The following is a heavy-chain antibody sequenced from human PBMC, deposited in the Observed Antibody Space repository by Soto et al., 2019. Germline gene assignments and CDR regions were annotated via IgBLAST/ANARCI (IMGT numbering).Heavy chain of an antibody. V-gene: IGHV1-58*02. J-gene: IGHJ5*02. Sequence: ASVKVSCKASGFTFTSSAMQWVRQARGQRLEWIGWIVVGSGNTNYAQKFQERVTITRDMSTSTAYMELSSLRSEDTAVYYCAAERRYCSSISCYAGDWFVPWGQATLVTVSS. D-gene: IGHD2-2*01. CDR1: GFTFTSSA. CDR2: IVVGSGNT. CDR3: AAERRYCSSISCYAGDWFVP.